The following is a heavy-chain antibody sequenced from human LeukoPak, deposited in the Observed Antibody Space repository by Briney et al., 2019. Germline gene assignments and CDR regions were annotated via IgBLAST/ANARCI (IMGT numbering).Heavy chain of an antibody. D-gene: IGHD3-10*01. CDR3: AREPRINLYENYMDV. V-gene: IGHV1-18*01. Sequence: EASVKVSCKASGYTFTTYGISWVRQAPGQGLEWMGWISGYNGNTNYAQKFQGRVTMTTDTSTSTVYMELRSLRSDDTAVYYCAREPRINLYENYMDVWGKGTTVTISS. CDR2: ISGYNGNT. J-gene: IGHJ6*03. CDR1: GYTFTTYG.